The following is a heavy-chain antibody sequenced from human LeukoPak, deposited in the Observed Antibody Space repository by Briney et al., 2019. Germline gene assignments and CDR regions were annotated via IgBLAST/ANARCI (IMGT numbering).Heavy chain of an antibody. J-gene: IGHJ4*02. Sequence: SVKVSCKGSGGTFSSYTISWVRQAPGQGLEWMGRIIPILGIANYAQKFQGRVTITADKSTSTAYMELSSLRSEDTAVYYCARALGYDPPAYWGQGTLVTVSS. D-gene: IGHD5-12*01. CDR3: ARALGYDPPAY. CDR1: GGTFSSYT. CDR2: IIPILGIA. V-gene: IGHV1-69*02.